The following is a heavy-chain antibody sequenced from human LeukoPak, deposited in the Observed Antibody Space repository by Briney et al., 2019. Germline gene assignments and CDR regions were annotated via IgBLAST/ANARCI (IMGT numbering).Heavy chain of an antibody. V-gene: IGHV1-2*02. D-gene: IGHD3-10*01. CDR1: GYTFTGYY. J-gene: IGHJ4*02. Sequence: ASVKVSCKASGYTFTGYYMHWVRQAPGQGLEWMGWINPNSGGTNYAQKFQGRVTMTRDTSISTAYMELSRLRSDDTAVYYCARVGVYYGSGSYYKVFDYWGQGTLVTVSS. CDR3: ARVGVYYGSGSYYKVFDY. CDR2: INPNSGGT.